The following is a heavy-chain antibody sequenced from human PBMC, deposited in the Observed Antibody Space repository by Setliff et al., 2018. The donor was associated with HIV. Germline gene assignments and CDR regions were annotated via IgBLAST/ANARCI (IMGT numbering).Heavy chain of an antibody. V-gene: IGHV4-31*03. CDR3: ARSPGPSYCSGGSCYDYFDY. Sequence: SETLSLTCSVSGASINSGSYYWTWIRQHPGKGLEWIGYIYYSGSTYYNPSLKSRLAMSLDTSSNQFSLKLRSVTAADTAVYYCARSPGPSYCSGGSCYDYFDYWGQGTLVTVSS. D-gene: IGHD2-15*01. J-gene: IGHJ4*02. CDR2: IYYSGST. CDR1: GASINSGSYY.